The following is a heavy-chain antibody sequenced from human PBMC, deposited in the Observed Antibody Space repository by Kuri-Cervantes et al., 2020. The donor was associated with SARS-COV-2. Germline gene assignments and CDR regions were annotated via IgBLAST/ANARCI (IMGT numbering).Heavy chain of an antibody. J-gene: IGHJ6*03. CDR3: ASRGGYSYGYPPTDYYMDV. Sequence: SETLSLTCAVSGYSISSGYYWGWIRQPPGKGLEWIGYIYYSGSTNYNPSLKSRVTISVDTSKNQFSLKLSSVTAADTAVYYCASRGGYSYGYPPTDYYMDVWGKGTTVTVSS. D-gene: IGHD5-18*01. CDR1: GYSISSGYY. CDR2: IYYSGST. V-gene: IGHV4-38-2*01.